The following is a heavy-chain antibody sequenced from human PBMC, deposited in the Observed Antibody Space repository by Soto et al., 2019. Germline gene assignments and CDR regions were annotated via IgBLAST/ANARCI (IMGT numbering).Heavy chain of an antibody. J-gene: IGHJ5*02. Sequence: PSETLSLTCTVSGGSISSGGYYWSWIRQHPGKGLEWIGYIYYSGSTYYNPSLKSRVTISVDTSKNQFSLKLSSVTAADTAVYYCARVMITFGGVIVVWFDPWGQGTLVTVSS. CDR2: IYYSGST. D-gene: IGHD3-16*02. V-gene: IGHV4-31*03. CDR3: ARVMITFGGVIVVWFDP. CDR1: GGSISSGGYY.